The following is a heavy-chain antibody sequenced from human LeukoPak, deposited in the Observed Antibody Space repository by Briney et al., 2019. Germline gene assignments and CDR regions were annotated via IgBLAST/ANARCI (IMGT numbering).Heavy chain of an antibody. J-gene: IGHJ4*02. Sequence: PGGSLRLSCAASGFTFSSYSMNWVRQAPGKGLEWVGRSKSKIDGGTTDYAAPVKGRFTISRDDSKNTVYLQMNRLKIEDTAVYYCTTVGYCRNGVCAGFDNWGQGTLVTVSS. CDR2: SKSKIDGGTT. V-gene: IGHV3-15*01. D-gene: IGHD2-8*01. CDR1: GFTFSSYS. CDR3: TTVGYCRNGVCAGFDN.